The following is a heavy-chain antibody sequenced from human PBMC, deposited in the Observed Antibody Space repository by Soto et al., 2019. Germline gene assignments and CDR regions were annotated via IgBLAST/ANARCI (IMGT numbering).Heavy chain of an antibody. D-gene: IGHD2-15*01. Sequence: GGSLRLCCAASGFIFRSYWMSWVRQAPGKGLEWVANINQDGSEKYYADSVRGRFIISRDNAENSLYLQMDSLRAEDTALYYCARDGVAAGLYLDNWGQGTLVTVSS. CDR1: GFIFRSYW. J-gene: IGHJ4*02. CDR3: ARDGVAAGLYLDN. CDR2: INQDGSEK. V-gene: IGHV3-7*01.